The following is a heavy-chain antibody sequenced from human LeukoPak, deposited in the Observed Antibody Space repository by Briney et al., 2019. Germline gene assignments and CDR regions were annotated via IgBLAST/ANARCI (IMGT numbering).Heavy chain of an antibody. CDR1: GSTFSRNV. J-gene: IGHJ4*02. Sequence: GGPLRLSCAASGSTFSRNVMHWVRQAPGKGLEWVAVISHDGSNTYYADSVKGRFTISRDNSKSTLSPQMNSLRAEDTAIYYCATYRQVLLPFESWGQGTLVTVSS. D-gene: IGHD2-8*02. CDR3: ATYRQVLLPFES. V-gene: IGHV3-30*03. CDR2: ISHDGSNT.